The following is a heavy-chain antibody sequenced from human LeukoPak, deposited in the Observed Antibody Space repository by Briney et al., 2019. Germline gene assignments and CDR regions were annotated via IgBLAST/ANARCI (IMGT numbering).Heavy chain of an antibody. V-gene: IGHV3-11*01. J-gene: IGHJ3*02. D-gene: IGHD1-1*01. CDR1: GFTFSDYY. CDR2: ISSSGSTI. Sequence: GGSLRLSRAASGFTFSDYYMSWIRQAPGKGLEWVSYISSSGSTIYYADSVKGRFTISRDNAKNSLYLQMNSLRAEDTAVYYCAREKRLPPAFDIWGQGTMVTVSS. CDR3: AREKRLPPAFDI.